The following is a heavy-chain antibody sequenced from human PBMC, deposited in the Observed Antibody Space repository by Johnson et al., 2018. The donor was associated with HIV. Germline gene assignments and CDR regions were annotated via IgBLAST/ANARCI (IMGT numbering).Heavy chain of an antibody. D-gene: IGHD6-13*01. CDR2: IYSGGTT. V-gene: IGHV3-66*04. CDR1: GFSFSDHF. Sequence: EVQLVESGGGLVQPGGSLRLSCVGSGFSFSDHFMDWVRQAPGKGLEWVSVIYSGGTTYYADSVKGRFTISRDNSKNTLFLQMNSLRAEDTAVYYWARPVIAADDAFDIWGQGTMVTVSS. CDR3: ARPVIAADDAFDI. J-gene: IGHJ3*02.